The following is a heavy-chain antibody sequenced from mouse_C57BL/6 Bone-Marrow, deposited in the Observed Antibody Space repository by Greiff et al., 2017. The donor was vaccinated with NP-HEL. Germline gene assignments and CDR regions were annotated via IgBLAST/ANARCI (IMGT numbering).Heavy chain of an antibody. V-gene: IGHV14-2*01. Sequence: EVQLQQSGAELVKPGASVKLSCTASGFNIKDYYMRWVKQRTEQGLEWIGRIDPEDGETKYAPKFQGKATITADTSSNTAYLQLSSLTSEDTAVYYWASRGYDGYYVRYGMDYWGQGTSVTISS. CDR2: IDPEDGET. J-gene: IGHJ4*01. CDR1: GFNIKDYY. D-gene: IGHD2-3*01. CDR3: ASRGYDGYYVRYGMDY.